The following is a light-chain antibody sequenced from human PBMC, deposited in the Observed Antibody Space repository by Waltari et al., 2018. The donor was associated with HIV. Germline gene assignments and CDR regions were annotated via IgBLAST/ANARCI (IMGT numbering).Light chain of an antibody. J-gene: IGKJ5*01. CDR2: GAS. V-gene: IGKV3-15*01. Sequence: EVVMTQSPATLSVSPGEGVPLSCRASQSIGWRLAWYQQKPGQAPRLLIYGASNRDSGIPVRFSGSGSGTDFTLTISSVQSEDCAVYYCQQYNNWPPITFGQGTRLEIK. CDR1: QSIGWR. CDR3: QQYNNWPPIT.